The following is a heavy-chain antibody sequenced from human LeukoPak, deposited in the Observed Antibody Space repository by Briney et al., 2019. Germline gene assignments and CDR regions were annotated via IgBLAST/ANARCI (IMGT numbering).Heavy chain of an antibody. Sequence: GGSLRLSCAASGFTVSSNYMSWVRQAPGKGLEWVSILYSGGPTYYADSVKGRFTISRDNSKNTLYLQMNSLRVEDTAVYYCARGGTTVTTFDYWGQGTLVTVSS. CDR1: GFTVSSNY. CDR2: LYSGGPT. J-gene: IGHJ4*02. V-gene: IGHV3-53*01. D-gene: IGHD4-11*01. CDR3: ARGGTTVTTFDY.